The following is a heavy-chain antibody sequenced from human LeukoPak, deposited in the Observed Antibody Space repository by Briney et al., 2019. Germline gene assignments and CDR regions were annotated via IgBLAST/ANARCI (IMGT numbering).Heavy chain of an antibody. Sequence: GGSLRLSCEASGFTFSSYGMTWVRQAPGKGLEWVSFISSSSSHIYYADSVKGRFTISRDNPKKSLYLQMNSLRAEDTAVYYCARVEGGAWAFDYWGQGTLVTVSS. D-gene: IGHD1-26*01. CDR2: ISSSSSHI. J-gene: IGHJ4*02. CDR1: GFTFSSYG. CDR3: ARVEGGAWAFDY. V-gene: IGHV3-21*01.